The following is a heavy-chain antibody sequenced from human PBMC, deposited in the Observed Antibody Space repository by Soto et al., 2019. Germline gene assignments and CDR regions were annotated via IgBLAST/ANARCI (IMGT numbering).Heavy chain of an antibody. D-gene: IGHD3-10*02. Sequence: QVQLVQSGPEVKMPGASVNVSCKASGYTFTSYGINWVQQAPGQGLEWMGRVSTYNGNTKYAQKFQGRVTMTTDTSTTTVYMHLRSLRSDDTAVYYCARERGLTASTLFGYWGQGTVVTVS. CDR1: GYTFTSYG. J-gene: IGHJ4*02. CDR3: ARERGLTASTLFGY. CDR2: VSTYNGNT. V-gene: IGHV1-18*01.